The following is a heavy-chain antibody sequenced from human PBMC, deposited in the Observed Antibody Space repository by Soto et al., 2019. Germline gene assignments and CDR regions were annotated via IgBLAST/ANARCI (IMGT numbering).Heavy chain of an antibody. J-gene: IGHJ5*02. CDR2: IWYDGSEQ. V-gene: IGHV3-33*03. Sequence: QEQLVESGGGVVQPGMSLRLSCEGSGFTFRRHGMHWVRQSPGKGVAWMADIWYDGSEQYYADSVKGRFTISRDNSKNMLYLQLSTLTVEDTAVYYCARWSNHKVVDPWGQGTMVTVS. D-gene: IGHD2-8*02. CDR1: GFTFRRHG. CDR3: ARWSNHKVVDP.